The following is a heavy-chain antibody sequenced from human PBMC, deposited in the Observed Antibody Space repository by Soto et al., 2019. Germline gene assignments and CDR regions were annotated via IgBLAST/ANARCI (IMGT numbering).Heavy chain of an antibody. CDR2: ISYDGSNK. CDR1: GFTFSSYG. V-gene: IGHV3-30*18. J-gene: IGHJ4*02. CDR3: ANQALGHPGLLWFGELRY. Sequence: QVQLVESGGGVVQPGRSLRLSCAASGFTFSSYGMHWVRQAPGKGLEWVAVISYDGSNKYYADSVKGRFTISRDNSKNTLYLQMTSLRAEDTAVYYCANQALGHPGLLWFGELRYWGQGTLVTVSS. D-gene: IGHD3-10*01.